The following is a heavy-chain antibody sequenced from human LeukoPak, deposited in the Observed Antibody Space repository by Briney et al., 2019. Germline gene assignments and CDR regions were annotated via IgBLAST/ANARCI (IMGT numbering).Heavy chain of an antibody. CDR1: GGTFSSYA. Sequence: GASVKVSCKTSGGTFSSYAISWVRQAPGQGLEWMGGIIPIFGTANYAQKFQGRVTITADESTSTAYMELSSLRSEDTAVYYCARVDVYGRSYYGMDVWGQGTTVTVSS. V-gene: IGHV1-69*13. D-gene: IGHD5/OR15-5a*01. J-gene: IGHJ6*02. CDR3: ARVDVYGRSYYGMDV. CDR2: IIPIFGTA.